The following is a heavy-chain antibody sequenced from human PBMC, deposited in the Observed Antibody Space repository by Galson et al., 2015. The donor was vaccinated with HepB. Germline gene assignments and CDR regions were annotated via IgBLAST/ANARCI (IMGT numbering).Heavy chain of an antibody. V-gene: IGHV4-39*01. CDR1: GGSISNSDDF. CDR2: IYYSGST. D-gene: IGHD6-25*01. J-gene: IGHJ5*02. Sequence: LSLTCTVSGGSISNSDDFWGWVRQPPGKWLEWIGDIYYSGSTDYNPSLKSRVTISVDTSKNQFSLRLTSVTAADTAVYYCARRVEQRLVRGRNLNWFDPWGQGTLVTVSS. CDR3: ARRVEQRLVRGRNLNWFDP.